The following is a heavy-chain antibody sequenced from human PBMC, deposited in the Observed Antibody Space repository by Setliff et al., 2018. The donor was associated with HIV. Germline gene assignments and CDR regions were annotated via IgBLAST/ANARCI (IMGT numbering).Heavy chain of an antibody. D-gene: IGHD2-15*01. Sequence: AASVKVSCKASGGSFTSFAISWVRQAPGQGLEWMGGIMSILRIANYAQKFQGRVTITADKSTRTAYMELSSLRSEDTAVYYCAKELSYCSGGNCYFDSWGQGTLVTVSS. CDR1: GGSFTSFA. CDR2: IMSILRIA. V-gene: IGHV1-69*10. CDR3: AKELSYCSGGNCYFDS. J-gene: IGHJ4*02.